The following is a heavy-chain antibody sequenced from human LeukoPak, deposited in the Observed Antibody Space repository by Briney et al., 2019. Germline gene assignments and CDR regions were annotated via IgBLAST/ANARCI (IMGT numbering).Heavy chain of an antibody. Sequence: RSSETLSLTCAVSGGSISSSNWWSWVRQPPGKGLEWIGEIYHSGSTNYNPSLKSRVTISVDKSKNQFSLKLSSVTAADTAVYYCARATEIAAAGTGYYYYYGMDVWGQGTTVTVSS. V-gene: IGHV4-4*02. J-gene: IGHJ6*02. D-gene: IGHD6-13*01. CDR1: GGSISSSNW. CDR3: ARATEIAAAGTGYYYYYGMDV. CDR2: IYHSGST.